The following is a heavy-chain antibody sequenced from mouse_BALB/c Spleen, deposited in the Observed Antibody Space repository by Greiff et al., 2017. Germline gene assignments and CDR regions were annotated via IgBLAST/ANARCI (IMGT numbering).Heavy chain of an antibody. CDR3: ARGYGNYPYAMDY. V-gene: IGHV3-6*02. CDR2: ISYDGSN. D-gene: IGHD2-10*02. CDR1: GYSITSGYY. J-gene: IGHJ4*01. Sequence: EVKLQESGPGLVKPSQSLSLTCSVTGYSITSGYYWNWIRQFPGNKLEWMGYISYDGSNNYNPSLKNRISITRDTSKNQFFLKLNSVTTEDTATYYCARGYGNYPYAMDYWGQGTSVTVSS.